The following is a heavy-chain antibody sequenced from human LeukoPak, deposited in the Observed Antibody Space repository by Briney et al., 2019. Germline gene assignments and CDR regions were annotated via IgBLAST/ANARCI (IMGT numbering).Heavy chain of an antibody. V-gene: IGHV1-46*01. J-gene: IGHJ3*02. CDR1: GYTFTSYY. Sequence: ASVKVSCKACGYTFTSYYMHWVRQAPGQGLEWMGIINPSGGSTSYAQKFQGRVTMTRDTSTSTVYMELSSLRSEDTAVYYCARGRDGYNWISAFDIWGQGTMVTVSS. CDR2: INPSGGST. D-gene: IGHD5-24*01. CDR3: ARGRDGYNWISAFDI.